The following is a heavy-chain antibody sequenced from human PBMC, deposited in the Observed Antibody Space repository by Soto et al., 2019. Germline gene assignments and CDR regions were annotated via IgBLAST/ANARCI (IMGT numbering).Heavy chain of an antibody. CDR2: IKDDGSDE. CDR3: ARGIALIN. J-gene: IGHJ4*02. D-gene: IGHD6-13*01. CDR1: GFTLSDYW. V-gene: IGHV3-7*03. Sequence: AGGSLRLSCAASGFTLSDYWMSWVRQSPGKGLEWVANIKDDGSDEKYGGSVRGRFAISRDNTKNVVYLQMDSLRVEDTAVYYCARGIALINWGQGTPVTVSS.